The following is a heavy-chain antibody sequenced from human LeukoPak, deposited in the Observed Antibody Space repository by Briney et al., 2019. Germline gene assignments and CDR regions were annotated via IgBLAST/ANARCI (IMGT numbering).Heavy chain of an antibody. V-gene: IGHV1-46*01. CDR2: INPSGGST. J-gene: IGHJ4*02. Sequence: ASVKVSCKASGYAFTSYYMHWVRQAPGQGLEWMGIINPSGGSTSYAQKFQGRVTMTRDTSTSTVYMELSSLRSEDTAVYYCASATYYYDSSGYDWGQGTLVTVSS. D-gene: IGHD3-22*01. CDR3: ASATYYYDSSGYD. CDR1: GYAFTSYY.